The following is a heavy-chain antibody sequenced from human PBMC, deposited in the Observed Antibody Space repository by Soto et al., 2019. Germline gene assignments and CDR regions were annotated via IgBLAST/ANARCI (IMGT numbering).Heavy chain of an antibody. D-gene: IGHD3-3*01. J-gene: IGHJ5*02. V-gene: IGHV1-8*01. CDR1: GYTFTSYD. CDR2: MNPNSGNT. Sequence: GESLKISCKASGYTFTSYDINWVRQATGQGLEWMGWMNPNSGNTGYAQKFQGRVTMTRNTSISTAYMELSSLRSEDTAVYYCARGRSPTRPITIFGVVINEDPNNWFDPWGQGTLVTVSS. CDR3: ARGRSPTRPITIFGVVINEDPNNWFDP.